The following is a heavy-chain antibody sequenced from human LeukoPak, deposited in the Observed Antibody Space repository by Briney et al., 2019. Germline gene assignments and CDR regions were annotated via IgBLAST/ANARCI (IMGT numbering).Heavy chain of an antibody. CDR2: IYTSGST. J-gene: IGHJ3*02. V-gene: IGHV4-4*07. D-gene: IGHD2-8*01. CDR3: AREGDIVLIVYATTDAFDI. CDR1: GGSISSYY. Sequence: KPSETLSLTCTVSGGSISSYYWSWIRQPAGKGLEWIGRIYTSGSTNYNPSLKSRVTMSVDTSKNQFSLKLSSVTAADTAVYYCAREGDIVLIVYATTDAFDIWGQGTMVTVSS.